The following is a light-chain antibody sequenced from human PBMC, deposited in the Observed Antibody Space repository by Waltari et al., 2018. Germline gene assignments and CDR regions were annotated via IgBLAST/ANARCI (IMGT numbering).Light chain of an antibody. V-gene: IGLV1-51*02. CDR1: TSNIGDNY. J-gene: IGLJ2*01. CDR2: GDN. CDR3: GTWDNTLSPV. Sequence: QSVLTQPPSVSAAPGQKVTISCPGSTSNIGDNYVSCYQQFPGAAPKVLIYGDNNRTTGTPDRFSASKSGTSATLDITGLQTGDEADYFCGTWDNTLSPVFGGGTTVTVL.